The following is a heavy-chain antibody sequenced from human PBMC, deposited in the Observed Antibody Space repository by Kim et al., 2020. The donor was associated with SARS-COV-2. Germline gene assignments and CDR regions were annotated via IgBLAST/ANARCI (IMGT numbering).Heavy chain of an antibody. CDR1: GGSISTYF. J-gene: IGHJ6*02. V-gene: IGHV4-59*12. CDR3: ARSMRRGGWSGTGDV. D-gene: IGHD3-3*01. Sequence: SETLSLTCSVSGGSISTYFWSWIRQSPGKGLEWIGYIYYSGNTNYNPSLKSRVTMSVDTSKTQFSLHLHSVSAADTAVYYCARSMRRGGWSGTGDVWGQGTTVTLPS. CDR2: IYYSGNT.